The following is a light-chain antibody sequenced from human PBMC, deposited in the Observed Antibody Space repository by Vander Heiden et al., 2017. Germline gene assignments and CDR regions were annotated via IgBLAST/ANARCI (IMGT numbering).Light chain of an antibody. CDR1: SSDVSGYNY. Sequence: QSALTQPASVSGSPGQPITISCTGTSSDVSGYNYVSCYQQHPGKAPKLMIYDVSNRPSGVSNRFSGSKSGNTASLTISGLQAEDEADYYCSSYTSSSTVFGGGTKLTVL. J-gene: IGLJ3*02. V-gene: IGLV2-14*01. CDR3: SSYTSSSTV. CDR2: DVS.